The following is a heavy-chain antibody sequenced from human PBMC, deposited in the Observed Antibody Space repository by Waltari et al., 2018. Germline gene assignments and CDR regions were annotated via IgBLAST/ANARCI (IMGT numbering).Heavy chain of an antibody. CDR2: TRNKAESYYK. CDR1: GFTLSDHF. Sequence: EVQLVESGGALVQPGGSLRLSCAASGFTLSDHFMDWARQAPGTGLGWVGRTRNKAESYYKQYAASVRGRFTISRDDSKNSLYLEMSSLKVEDTAVYYCVVRIVGTTEWGQGTLVTVSS. J-gene: IGHJ4*02. V-gene: IGHV3-72*01. CDR3: VVRIVGTTE. D-gene: IGHD1-7*01.